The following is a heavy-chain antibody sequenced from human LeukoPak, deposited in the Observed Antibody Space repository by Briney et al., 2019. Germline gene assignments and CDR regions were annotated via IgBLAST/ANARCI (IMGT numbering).Heavy chain of an antibody. J-gene: IGHJ4*02. CDR1: GGTFSSYA. Sequence: SVKVSCKASGGTFSSYAISWGRQAPGRGLEWVGGIISIFGTANYAQKFQGRVTITTDESTSTAYMELSSLRSEDTAVYYCARTVTGTTPPHFDYWGQGTLVTVSS. CDR2: IISIFGTA. D-gene: IGHD1-7*01. V-gene: IGHV1-69*05. CDR3: ARTVTGTTPPHFDY.